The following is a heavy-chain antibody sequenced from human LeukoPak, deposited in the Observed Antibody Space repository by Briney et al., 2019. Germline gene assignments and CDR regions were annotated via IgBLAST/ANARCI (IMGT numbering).Heavy chain of an antibody. CDR2: IYYSGST. J-gene: IGHJ3*01. CDR1: GVSISSYY. V-gene: IGHV4-59*08. Sequence: PSEALSLTCTVSGVSISSYYWSWIRQPPGKGLEWIGYIYYSGSTNYNLSLKSRVTISLDTSKNQFSLKLSSVTAADTAVYYCARHDGSSWYYALDVWGQGTMVTVSS. D-gene: IGHD6-13*01. CDR3: ARHDGSSWYYALDV.